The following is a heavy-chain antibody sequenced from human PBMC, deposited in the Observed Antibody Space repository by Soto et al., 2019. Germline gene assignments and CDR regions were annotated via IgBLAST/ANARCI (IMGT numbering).Heavy chain of an antibody. CDR2: IIPILGIA. CDR1: GGTFSSYT. CDR3: ARQSGYDYYYYYGMDV. V-gene: IGHV1-69*02. Sequence: QVQLVQSGAEVKKPGSSVKVSCKASGGTFSSYTISWVRQAPGQGLEWMGRIIPILGIANYAQKFQGRVTITXXKXTXXAYRELSSLRSEDTAVYYCARQSGYDYYYYYGMDVWGQGTTVTVSS. D-gene: IGHD5-12*01. J-gene: IGHJ6*02.